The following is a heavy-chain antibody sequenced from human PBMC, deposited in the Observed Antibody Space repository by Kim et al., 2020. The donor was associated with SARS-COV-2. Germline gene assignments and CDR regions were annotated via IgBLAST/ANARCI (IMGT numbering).Heavy chain of an antibody. CDR1: GGSFSGYY. D-gene: IGHD6-13*01. CDR3: ARRAAAATRSWLPGDWFDP. V-gene: IGHV4-34*01. CDR2: INHSGST. Sequence: SETLSLTCAVYGGSFSGYYWSWIRQPPGKGLEWIGEINHSGSTNYNPSLKSRVTISVDTSKNQFSLKLSSVTAADTAVYYCARRAAAATRSWLPGDWFDPWGQGTLVTVSS. J-gene: IGHJ5*02.